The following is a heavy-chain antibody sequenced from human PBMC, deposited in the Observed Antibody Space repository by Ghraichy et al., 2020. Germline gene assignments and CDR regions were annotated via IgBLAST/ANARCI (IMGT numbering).Heavy chain of an antibody. CDR3: ARSLTIFGVVGREAEPAWELDY. V-gene: IGHV4-59*08. J-gene: IGHJ4*02. CDR1: GGSISSYY. Sequence: SETLSLTCTVSGGSISSYYWSWIRQPPGKGLEWIGYIYYSGSTNYNPSLKSRVTISVDTSKNQFSLKLSSVTAADTAVYYCARSLTIFGVVGREAEPAWELDYWGQGTLVTVSS. CDR2: IYYSGST. D-gene: IGHD3-3*01.